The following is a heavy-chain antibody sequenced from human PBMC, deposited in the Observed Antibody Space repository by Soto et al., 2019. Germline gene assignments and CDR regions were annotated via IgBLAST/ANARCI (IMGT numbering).Heavy chain of an antibody. CDR2: ISWDGGST. CDR3: AKDRGYNYAFDG. CDR1: GFTFANHV. D-gene: IGHD5-18*01. J-gene: IGHJ4*02. Sequence: GSRRLSGAASGFTFANHVVSWVRPAPGKGLEWVSLISWDGGSTYYADSVKGRFTISRDNRKNSLYLQMNSLRSEDTALYYCAKDRGYNYAFDGRGQGTLVTVSS. V-gene: IGHV3-43D*04.